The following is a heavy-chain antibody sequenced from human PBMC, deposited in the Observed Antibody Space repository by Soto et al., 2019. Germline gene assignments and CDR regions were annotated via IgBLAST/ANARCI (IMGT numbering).Heavy chain of an antibody. J-gene: IGHJ5*02. Sequence: PGGSLRLSCAASGFTFTNYVMSWVRQAPGKGLEWVAAISVSGGSTFYADSVKGRFIISRDNSKNTLSLQMNSLRGEDTALYYCTRDLNHDTGPWGQGTQVTVS. D-gene: IGHD2-8*02. CDR1: GFTFTNYV. V-gene: IGHV3-23*01. CDR3: TRDLNHDTGP. CDR2: ISVSGGST.